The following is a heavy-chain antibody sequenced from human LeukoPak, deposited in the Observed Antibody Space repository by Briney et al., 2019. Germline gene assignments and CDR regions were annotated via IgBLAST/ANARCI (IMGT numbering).Heavy chain of an antibody. J-gene: IGHJ4*02. CDR2: IRYDGSNK. CDR3: AKDVGSGWLYYFDY. D-gene: IGHD6-19*01. CDR1: GFTISSNG. Sequence: GGSLRLSCAASGFTISSNGMHWVRQAPGKGLEWVAFIRYDGSNKYYADSVKGRFTISRDNSKNTLYLQMNSLRAEDTAVYYCAKDVGSGWLYYFDYWGQGTLVTVSS. V-gene: IGHV3-30*02.